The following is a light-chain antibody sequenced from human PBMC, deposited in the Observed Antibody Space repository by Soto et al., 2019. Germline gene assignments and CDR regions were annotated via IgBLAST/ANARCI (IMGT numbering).Light chain of an antibody. CDR2: AAS. CDR1: QSISSY. Sequence: DIQMTPSPSSLSASVGDRVTITCRASQSISSYLNWYQQKPGKAPKLLIYAASSLQSGVPSRFSGSGSGTDFTLTISSLPPEDFATYDCQQSYSTPPSFGQGTKLEIK. CDR3: QQSYSTPPS. J-gene: IGKJ2*01. V-gene: IGKV1-39*01.